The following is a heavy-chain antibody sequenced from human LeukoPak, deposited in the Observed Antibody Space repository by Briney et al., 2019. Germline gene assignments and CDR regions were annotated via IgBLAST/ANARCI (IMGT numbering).Heavy chain of an antibody. V-gene: IGHV3-74*01. CDR1: GFPFSNHW. J-gene: IGHJ4*02. Sequence: GGSLRLSCAASGFPFSNHWMHWVRQAPGKGLMWVSRINRDGSSTDYADSVKGRFTISRDDAKSTLFLQVNSLRAEDTAVYFWARGGSDTAMAHNYWGQGTLVTVSS. CDR3: ARGGSDTAMAHNY. D-gene: IGHD5-18*01. CDR2: INRDGSST.